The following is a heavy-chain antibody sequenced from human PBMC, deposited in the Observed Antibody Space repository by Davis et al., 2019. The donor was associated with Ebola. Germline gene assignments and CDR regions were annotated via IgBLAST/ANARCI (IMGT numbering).Heavy chain of an antibody. J-gene: IGHJ6*04. Sequence: MPSETLSLTFAVSGGSISSGGYSWSWIRQPPGKGLEWIGNIYHSGSTFHNPSLKSRVTISVDTSKNQFSLKLSSVTAADTAVYYCARHVAKRVAVAGPYYYGMDVWGKGTTVTVSS. CDR2: IYHSGST. D-gene: IGHD6-19*01. CDR3: ARHVAKRVAVAGPYYYGMDV. CDR1: GGSISSGGYS. V-gene: IGHV4-30-2*03.